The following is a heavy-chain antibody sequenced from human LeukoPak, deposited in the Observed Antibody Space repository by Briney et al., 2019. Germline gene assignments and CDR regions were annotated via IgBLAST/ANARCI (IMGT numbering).Heavy chain of an antibody. CDR2: IYYSGST. CDR3: ARHVEMATIYFDY. J-gene: IGHJ4*02. V-gene: IGHV4-30-4*01. D-gene: IGHD5-24*01. Sequence: SETLSLTCTVSGGSISSGDYYWSWIRQPPGKGLEWIGYIYYSGSTYYNPSLKSRLTISIDTSKNQFSLKLSSVTAADTAVYYCARHVEMATIYFDYWGQGILVTVSS. CDR1: GGSISSGDYY.